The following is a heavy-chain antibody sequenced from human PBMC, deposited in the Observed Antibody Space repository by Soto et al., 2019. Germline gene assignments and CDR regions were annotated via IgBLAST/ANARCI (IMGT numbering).Heavy chain of an antibody. D-gene: IGHD2-2*01. CDR2: ISYDEIDK. CDR1: GFTFTSHA. Sequence: GGSLRLSCAASGFTFTSHAMHLVRQTPGKGLEWVAAISYDEIDKKYASSVKGRFTVCRDNVKNTLSLQMNRLRPEDTAVYYCAKDSAYQTQDNYFYCGLDVWGQGTKVTVSS. V-gene: IGHV3-30*18. J-gene: IGHJ6*02. CDR3: AKDSAYQTQDNYFYCGLDV.